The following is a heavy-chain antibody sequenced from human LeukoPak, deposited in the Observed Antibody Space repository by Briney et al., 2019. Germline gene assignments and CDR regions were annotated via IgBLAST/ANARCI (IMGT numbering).Heavy chain of an antibody. J-gene: IGHJ6*03. CDR2: ISSNGGST. D-gene: IGHD3-10*01. V-gene: IGHV3-64*01. Sequence: PGGSLRLSCAASGFTFSSYAMHWVRQAPGKGLEYVSAISSNGGSTYYANFVKGRFTISRDNSKNTLYLQMGSLRAEDMAVYYCARGKDYGSGKGYYYYYMDVWGKGTTVTVSS. CDR1: GFTFSSYA. CDR3: ARGKDYGSGKGYYYYYMDV.